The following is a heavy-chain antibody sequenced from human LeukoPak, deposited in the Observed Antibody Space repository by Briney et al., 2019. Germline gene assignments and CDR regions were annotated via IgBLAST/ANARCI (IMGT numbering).Heavy chain of an antibody. V-gene: IGHV3-21*01. CDR3: ATGPPFDI. CDR1: GFTFSSYS. J-gene: IGHJ3*02. Sequence: RALRLSCAASGFTFSSYSMNWVRQAPGKGLEWVSSISSSSSYTYYADSVKGRFTISRDNAKNSLYLQMNSLRAEDTAVYYCATGPPFDIWGQGTMVTVSS. CDR2: ISSSSSYT.